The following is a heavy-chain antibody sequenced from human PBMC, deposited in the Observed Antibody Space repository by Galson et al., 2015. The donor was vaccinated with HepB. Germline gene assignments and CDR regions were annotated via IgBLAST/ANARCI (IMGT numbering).Heavy chain of an antibody. V-gene: IGHV1-2*06. CDR2: INPNSGGT. CDR3: ARVRNWNDVLGAFDI. CDR1: GYTFTGYY. D-gene: IGHD1-1*01. J-gene: IGHJ3*02. Sequence: SCKASGYTFTGYYMHWVRQAPGQGLEWMGRINPNSGGTNYAQKFQGRVTMTRDTSISTAYMELSRLRSDDTAVYYCARVRNWNDVLGAFDIWGQGTMVTVSS.